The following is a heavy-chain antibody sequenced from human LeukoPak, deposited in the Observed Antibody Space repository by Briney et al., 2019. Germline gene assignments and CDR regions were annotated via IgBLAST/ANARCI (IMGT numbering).Heavy chain of an antibody. Sequence: PGESLRISCKGSGYSFTSYWVSWVRQMPGKGLEWMGRIDPSDSYTNYSPSFQGHVTISADKSISTAYLQWSSLKAPDTAMYYCARSEVINIAAAADYWGQGTLVTVSS. CDR3: ARSEVINIAAAADY. J-gene: IGHJ4*02. V-gene: IGHV5-10-1*01. CDR2: IDPSDSYT. D-gene: IGHD6-13*01. CDR1: GYSFTSYW.